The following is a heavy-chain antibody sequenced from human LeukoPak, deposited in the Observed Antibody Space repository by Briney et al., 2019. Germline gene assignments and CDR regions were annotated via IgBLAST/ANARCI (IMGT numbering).Heavy chain of an antibody. CDR3: ARFSSGYGHATFDI. D-gene: IGHD6-19*01. V-gene: IGHV1-18*01. J-gene: IGHJ3*02. CDR2: ISAYSGNT. Sequence: ASVKVSCKASGYTFTTYGISWVRQAPGQGLEGMGWISAYSGNTIYAQKLQGRVTMTTDTSTSTAYMELGSLRSDDTAVYDCARFSSGYGHATFDIWGRGTMVTVSS. CDR1: GYTFTTYG.